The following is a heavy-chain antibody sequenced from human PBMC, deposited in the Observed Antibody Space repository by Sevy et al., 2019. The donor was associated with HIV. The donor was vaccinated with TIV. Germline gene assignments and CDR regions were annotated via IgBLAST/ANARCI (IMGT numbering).Heavy chain of an antibody. V-gene: IGHV3-23*01. D-gene: IGHD2-15*01. CDR1: GFTFSSYA. Sequence: GGSLRLSCAASGFTFSSYAMSWVHQAPGKGLEWVSTISGSGGSTYYADSVKGRFTISRDNSKNTLYLQMNSLRAEDTAVYYCTKVLLFDSFDIWGQGTMVTVSS. CDR3: TKVLLFDSFDI. J-gene: IGHJ3*02. CDR2: ISGSGGST.